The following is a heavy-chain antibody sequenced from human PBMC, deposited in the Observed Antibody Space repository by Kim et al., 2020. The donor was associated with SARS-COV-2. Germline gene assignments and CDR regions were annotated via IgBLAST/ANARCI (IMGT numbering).Heavy chain of an antibody. D-gene: IGHD5-18*01. J-gene: IGHJ4*02. Sequence: GGSLRLSCAASGFTFSSYGMSWVRQAPGKGLEWVSCITNSGGTTYYADSVKGRFTLSRDNSKNTLYLQMNSLRAEDTAIYYCANIQMGYWGQGTLVTVSS. CDR2: ITNSGGTT. V-gene: IGHV3-23*01. CDR3: ANIQMGY. CDR1: GFTFSSYG.